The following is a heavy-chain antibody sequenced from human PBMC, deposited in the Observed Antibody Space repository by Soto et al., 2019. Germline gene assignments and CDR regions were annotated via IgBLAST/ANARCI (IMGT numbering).Heavy chain of an antibody. J-gene: IGHJ5*02. Sequence: SETLSLTCAVYGGSFSCYYWRWIRQPPGKGLEWIGEINHSGSTNCNPSLKSRVTISVDTYKNQFSLELSSVTAADTAVYYCARGXKTRYYYDSSGRGWFDPWGQGTLVTVSS. D-gene: IGHD3-22*01. CDR1: GGSFSCYY. CDR3: ARGXKTRYYYDSSGRGWFDP. V-gene: IGHV4-34*01. CDR2: INHSGST.